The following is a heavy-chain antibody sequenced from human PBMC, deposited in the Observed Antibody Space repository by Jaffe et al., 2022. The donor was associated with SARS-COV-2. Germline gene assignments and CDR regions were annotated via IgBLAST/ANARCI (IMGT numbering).Heavy chain of an antibody. J-gene: IGHJ6*02. CDR1: GGSISSGSYY. CDR3: ARDNPPLSTIAARDYYYGMDV. CDR2: IYTSGST. V-gene: IGHV4-61*02. D-gene: IGHD6-6*01. Sequence: QVQLQESGPGLVKPSQTLSLTCTVSGGSISSGSYYWSWIRQPAGKGLEWIGRIYTSGSTNYNPSLKSRVTISVDTSKNQFSLKLSSVTAADTAVYYCARDNPPLSTIAARDYYYGMDVWGQGTTVTVSS.